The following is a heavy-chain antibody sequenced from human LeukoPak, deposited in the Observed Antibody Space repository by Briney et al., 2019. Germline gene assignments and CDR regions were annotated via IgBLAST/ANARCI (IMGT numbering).Heavy chain of an antibody. CDR1: GFTFSSYS. CDR2: IGSSSSYI. CDR3: ARETWIQLWLIDY. D-gene: IGHD5-18*01. V-gene: IGHV3-21*01. J-gene: IGHJ4*02. Sequence: GGSLRLSCAASGFTFSSYSMNWVRQAPGKGLEWVSSIGSSSSYIYYADSVKGRFTISRDNAKNSLYLQMNSLRAEDTAVYYCARETWIQLWLIDYWGQGTLVTVSS.